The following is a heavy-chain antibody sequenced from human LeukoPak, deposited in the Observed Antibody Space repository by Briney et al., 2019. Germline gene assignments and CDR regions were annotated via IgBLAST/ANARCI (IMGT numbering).Heavy chain of an antibody. D-gene: IGHD6-13*01. Sequence: GGSLRLPCAASGFTFSSYAMSWVRQAPGKGREWVSAISGSGGSTYYADSVKGRFTISRDNSKNTLYLQMNSLRAEDTAVYYCAKETSPASSSWYNVGYWGQGTLVTVSS. CDR2: ISGSGGST. CDR1: GFTFSSYA. CDR3: AKETSPASSSWYNVGY. V-gene: IGHV3-23*01. J-gene: IGHJ4*02.